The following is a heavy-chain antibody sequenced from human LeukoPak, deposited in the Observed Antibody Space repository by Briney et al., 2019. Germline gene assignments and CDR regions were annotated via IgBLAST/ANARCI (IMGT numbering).Heavy chain of an antibody. J-gene: IGHJ4*02. V-gene: IGHV4-61*02. CDR1: GGSLHSTPHY. CDR2: ISSAGHT. CDR3: AGDDCSSSSCYLFH. Sequence: PSETLSLTCTVSGGSLHSTPHYWGWIPQPPGEALEWLGRISSAGHTNYSPFLKGRVLLSVDTSRNQFSLKLTSVTAADTAVYYCAGDDCSSSSCYLFHWGQGTLVTVSS. D-gene: IGHD2-2*01.